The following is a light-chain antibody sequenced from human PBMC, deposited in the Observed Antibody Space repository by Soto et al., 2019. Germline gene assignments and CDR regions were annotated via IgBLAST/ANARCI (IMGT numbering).Light chain of an antibody. CDR3: QQYYSTPPALT. J-gene: IGKJ4*01. V-gene: IGKV4-1*01. Sequence: DIVMTQSPDSLAVSLGERATVNSKSSQSVLYSSNNKNYLAWYQQKPGQPPKLLIYWASTRESGVPDRFSGSGSGTDFTLTISSLQAEDVAVYYCQQYYSTPPALTFGGGTKVEIK. CDR1: QSVLYSSNNKNY. CDR2: WAS.